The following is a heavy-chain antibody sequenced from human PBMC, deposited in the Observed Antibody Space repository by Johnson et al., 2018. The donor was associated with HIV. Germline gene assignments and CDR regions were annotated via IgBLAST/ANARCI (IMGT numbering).Heavy chain of an antibody. V-gene: IGHV3-7*05. J-gene: IGHJ3*01. CDR3: VTADRGST. CDR1: GFTLSNHL. Sequence: EMQLVESGGGLVQPGGSLRLSCAASGFTLSNHLMSWVRQAPGKGLEYVANVNQDGSAKFYVDSVKGRFTISRDNAKNSLYLQMNSLRDEDTAVYYCVTADRGSTWGQGTTVTVSS. CDR2: VNQDGSAK. D-gene: IGHD1-26*01.